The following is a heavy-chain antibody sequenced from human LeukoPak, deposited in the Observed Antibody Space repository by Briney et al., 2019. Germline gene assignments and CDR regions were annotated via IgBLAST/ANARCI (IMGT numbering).Heavy chain of an antibody. CDR3: ARHPGSDGMDV. J-gene: IGHJ6*02. D-gene: IGHD3-10*01. Sequence: ASVKVSCKASGYTFTGYDINWVRQATGQGLEWMGWMNPNSGNTGYAQRFQGRVTMTRNTSISTAYMELSSLRSEDTAVYYCARHPGSDGMDVWGQGTTVTVSS. CDR1: GYTFTGYD. V-gene: IGHV1-8*01. CDR2: MNPNSGNT.